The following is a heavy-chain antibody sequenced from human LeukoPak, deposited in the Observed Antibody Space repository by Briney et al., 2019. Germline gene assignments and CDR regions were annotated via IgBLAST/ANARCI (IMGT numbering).Heavy chain of an antibody. CDR1: GGSISSYY. CDR2: SYYSGST. Sequence: SETLSLTCTVPGGSISSYYWSWIRQPPGKGLEWIGYSYYSGSTTPHPSLKSRVTISVDTSKNQFSLRLRSVTAADTAVYYCARHGGSGSFDYWGQGTLVTVSS. J-gene: IGHJ4*02. V-gene: IGHV4-59*08. CDR3: ARHGGSGSFDY. D-gene: IGHD3-3*01.